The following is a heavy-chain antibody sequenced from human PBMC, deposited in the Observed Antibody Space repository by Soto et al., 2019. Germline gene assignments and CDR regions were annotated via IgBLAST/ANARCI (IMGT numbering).Heavy chain of an antibody. D-gene: IGHD2-2*01. J-gene: IGHJ5*02. CDR2: IYYSGST. V-gene: IGHV4-39*01. CDR3: ARQRYCSSTSCYLNWFDP. CDR1: GGSISSSSYY. Sequence: SETLSLTCTVSGGSISSSSYYWGWIRQPPGKGLEWIGSIYYSGSTYYNPSLKSRVTISVDTSKNHFSLKLSSVTAADTAVFYCARQRYCSSTSCYLNWFDPWGQGTLVTVSS.